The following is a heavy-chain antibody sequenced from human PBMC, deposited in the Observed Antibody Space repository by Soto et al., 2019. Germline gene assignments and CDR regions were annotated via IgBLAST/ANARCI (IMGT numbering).Heavy chain of an antibody. D-gene: IGHD5-12*01. CDR1: GFTFSNSW. J-gene: IGHJ4*02. CDR3: TTDRRWLQLLGFRAKDLIYY. V-gene: IGHV3-15*01. CDR2: IKSKTDGGTT. Sequence: PGGSLRLSCAASGFTFSNSWMSWVRHAPGNGLEWVGRIKSKTDGGTTDYAAPVKGRFTISRDDSKNTLYLQMNSLKTEDTAVYYCTTDRRWLQLLGFRAKDLIYYWGQGTLVTVSS.